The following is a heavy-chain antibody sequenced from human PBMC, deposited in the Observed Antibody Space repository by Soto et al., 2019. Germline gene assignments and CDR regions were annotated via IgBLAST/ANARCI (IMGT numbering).Heavy chain of an antibody. CDR2: TYYRSKWYI. D-gene: IGHD2-8*01. V-gene: IGHV6-1*01. J-gene: IGHJ6*02. Sequence: QVQLQQSGPGLVKPSQTLSLTCAISGDSVASNSAAWNWIRQSPSRGLEWLGRTYYRSKWYIDYGASVKGRITITADTSKNQFSLRLNSVTPEDTAVYYCARDSNGVDVWGQGTTVTVSS. CDR1: GDSVASNSAA. CDR3: ARDSNGVDV.